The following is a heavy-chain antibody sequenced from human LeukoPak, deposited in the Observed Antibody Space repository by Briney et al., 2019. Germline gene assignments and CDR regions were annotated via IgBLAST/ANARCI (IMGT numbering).Heavy chain of an antibody. CDR3: ARGRHYYDSSGYGYFDY. Sequence: GASVKVSCKASGGTFSSYAISWVRQAPGQGLEWMGGIIPIFGTANYAQKFQGRVTITADKSTSTAYMELSSLRSEDTAVYYCARGRHYYDSSGYGYFDYWGQGTLVTVSS. CDR1: GGTFSSYA. D-gene: IGHD3-22*01. V-gene: IGHV1-69*06. J-gene: IGHJ4*02. CDR2: IIPIFGTA.